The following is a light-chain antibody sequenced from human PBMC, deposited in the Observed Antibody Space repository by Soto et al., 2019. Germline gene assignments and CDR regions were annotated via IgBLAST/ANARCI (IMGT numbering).Light chain of an antibody. V-gene: IGKV3-11*01. J-gene: IGKJ4*01. CDR3: QQRSNWPLT. CDR1: QSVSIY. Sequence: EIVLTQSPATLSLSPGERATLSCRASQSVSIYLAWYQQNPGQAPSLLIYDAFNRATGIPARFSGSGSGTDFTLTISSLEPEDFAVYYCQQRSNWPLTFGGGTKVEIK. CDR2: DAF.